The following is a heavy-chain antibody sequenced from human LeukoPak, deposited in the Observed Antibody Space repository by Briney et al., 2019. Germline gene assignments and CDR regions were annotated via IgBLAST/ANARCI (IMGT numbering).Heavy chain of an antibody. J-gene: IGHJ4*02. CDR3: ARGRQQLVRGQAFDY. CDR2: INHSGST. Sequence: PSETLSLTCAVYGGSFSGYYWSWIRPPPGKGLEWIGEINHSGSTNYNPSLKSRVTISVDTSKNQFSLKLSSVTAADTAVYYCARGRQQLVRGQAFDYWGQGTLVTVSS. D-gene: IGHD6-13*01. CDR1: GGSFSGYY. V-gene: IGHV4-34*01.